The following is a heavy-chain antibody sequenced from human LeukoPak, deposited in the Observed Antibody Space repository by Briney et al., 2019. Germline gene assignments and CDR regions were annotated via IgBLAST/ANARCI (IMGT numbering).Heavy chain of an antibody. Sequence: GGSLRLSCAASGFTFSTYSMNWVRQTPGKGLEWVSYIQSSSNTIYYADSVKGRFTISRDNAKNSLYLQMNSLRAEDTAVYYCARLSGSPYNWFDPWGQGTLVTVSS. D-gene: IGHD3-3*01. CDR1: GFTFSTYS. J-gene: IGHJ5*02. CDR3: ARLSGSPYNWFDP. V-gene: IGHV3-48*04. CDR2: IQSSSNTI.